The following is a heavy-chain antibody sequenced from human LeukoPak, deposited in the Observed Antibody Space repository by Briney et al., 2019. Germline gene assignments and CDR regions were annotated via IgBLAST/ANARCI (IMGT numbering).Heavy chain of an antibody. CDR1: GLTFSSYW. Sequence: PGGSLRLSCAASGLTFSSYWMHWIRQAPGKGLVWVSRINTDGSSTSYADSVKGRFTISRDNAKNTLYLQMNSLRAEDTAVYYCASLRGYSYGPLDDWGQGTLVTVSS. CDR3: ASLRGYSYGPLDD. V-gene: IGHV3-74*01. CDR2: INTDGSST. D-gene: IGHD5-18*01. J-gene: IGHJ4*02.